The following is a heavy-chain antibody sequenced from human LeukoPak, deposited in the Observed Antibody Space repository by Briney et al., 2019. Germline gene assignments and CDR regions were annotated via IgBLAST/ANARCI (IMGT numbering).Heavy chain of an antibody. CDR1: GASFSSGDQY. CDR2: IHPSGML. V-gene: IGHV4-31*03. D-gene: IGHD3-22*01. J-gene: IGHJ4*02. CDR3: SRGLDSRKLGY. Sequence: PSQTLSLTCTVSGASFSSGDQYWNWIRQSPGKGLEWIGSIHPSGMLYNNPYLESRVTISIDTSKNQFSLNLNSVTAADTAVYFCSRGLDSRKLGYWGQGTLVTVSS.